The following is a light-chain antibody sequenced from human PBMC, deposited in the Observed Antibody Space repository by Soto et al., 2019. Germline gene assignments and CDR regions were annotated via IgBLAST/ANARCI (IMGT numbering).Light chain of an antibody. CDR1: SSDIGGYNY. CDR2: EVT. V-gene: IGLV2-14*01. J-gene: IGLJ1*01. Sequence: SALTQPASASGSLGQSITISCTGTSSDIGGYNYVSWYQQHPDKAPKLMLYEVTTRPSGVSNRFSGSKSGNTASLTISGLQAEDEADYYCSSYTSSSTLLYVFGTGTKVTVL. CDR3: SSYTSSSTLLYV.